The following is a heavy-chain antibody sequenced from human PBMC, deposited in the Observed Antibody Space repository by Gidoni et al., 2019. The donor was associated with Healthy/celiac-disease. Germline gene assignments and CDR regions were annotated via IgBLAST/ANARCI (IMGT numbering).Heavy chain of an antibody. J-gene: IGHJ4*02. CDR3: ARAGVIVEVQAAKTPHFDY. CDR2: IWYDGSNK. V-gene: IGHV3-33*01. CDR1: GFTFSSHG. Sequence: QVQLVESGGGVVQPGRSLRLSCAASGFTFSSHGMHWVRQAPGKGLEWVAVIWYDGSNKYYADSVKGRFTISRDNSKNTRYLKMNSLRAEDTAVYYCARAGVIVEVQAAKTPHFDYWGQGTLVTVSS. D-gene: IGHD2-2*01.